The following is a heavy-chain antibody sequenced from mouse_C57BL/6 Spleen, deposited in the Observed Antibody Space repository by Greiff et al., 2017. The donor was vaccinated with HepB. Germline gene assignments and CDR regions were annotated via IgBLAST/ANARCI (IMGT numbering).Heavy chain of an antibody. CDR1: GFSLTSYG. V-gene: IGHV2-4*01. J-gene: IGHJ3*01. Sequence: VQLVESGPGLVQPSQSLSITCTVSGFSLTSYGVHWVRQPPGKGLEWLGVIWSGGSTDYNAAFISRLSISKDNSKSQVFFKMNSLQADDTAIYYCAKNAGSSYWFAYWGQGTLVTVSA. CDR3: AKNAGSSYWFAY. D-gene: IGHD1-1*01. CDR2: IWSGGST.